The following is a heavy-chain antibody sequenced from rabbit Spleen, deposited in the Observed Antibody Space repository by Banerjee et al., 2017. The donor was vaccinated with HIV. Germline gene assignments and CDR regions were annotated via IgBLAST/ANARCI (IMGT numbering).Heavy chain of an antibody. V-gene: IGHV1S40*01. CDR1: GFSFSYSDY. CDR2: IAAGVSYTT. Sequence: QSLEESGGDLVKPGASLTLTCTASGFSFSYSDYMCWVRQPPGKGPEWIACIAAGVSYTTYYATWAKGRFTISKTSSTTVTLQMTSLTAADTATYFCARDSGTSFSSYGMDLWAQGTLVTVS. J-gene: IGHJ6*01. CDR3: ARDSGTSFSSYGMDL. D-gene: IGHD8-1*01.